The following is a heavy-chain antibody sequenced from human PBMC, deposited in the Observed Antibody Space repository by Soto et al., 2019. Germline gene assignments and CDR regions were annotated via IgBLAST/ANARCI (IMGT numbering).Heavy chain of an antibody. CDR2: IIPILGIA. Sequence: SVKVSCKASGGTFSSYTISWVRQAPGQGLEWMGRIIPILGIANYAQKFQGRVTITADKSTSTAYMELSSLRSEDTAVYYCARDIVLMSSDYYYYMDVWGKGTTFTVSS. J-gene: IGHJ6*03. CDR3: ARDIVLMSSDYYYYMDV. D-gene: IGHD2-8*01. CDR1: GGTFSSYT. V-gene: IGHV1-69*04.